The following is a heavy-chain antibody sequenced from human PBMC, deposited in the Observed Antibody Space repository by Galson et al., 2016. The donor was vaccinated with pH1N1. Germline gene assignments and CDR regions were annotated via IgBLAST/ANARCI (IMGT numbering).Heavy chain of an antibody. CDR1: GFTFSSYE. D-gene: IGHD5-12*01. CDR2: ISRGSSSI. CDR3: ARDRGLANPDALDL. J-gene: IGHJ3*01. V-gene: IGHV3-48*03. Sequence: SLGLSCAAFGFTFSSYEMNWVRQAPGKGLEWVSYISRGSSSIFYADSVKGRFTISRDNAKNSLFLQMSSLRADDTAVYYCARDRGLANPDALDLWGQGTMVTVSS.